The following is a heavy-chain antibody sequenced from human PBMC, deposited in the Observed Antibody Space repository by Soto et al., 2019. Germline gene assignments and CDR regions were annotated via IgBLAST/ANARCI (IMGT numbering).Heavy chain of an antibody. Sequence: YGPTLVNPTETLTLSCTVSGFLLSNARMGVSWIRQPPGKALEWLAHIFSNDEKAYSISLRSRLTISKDASKSQVVLTMTNIDPVDTATYYCARIRIAAAGNNFDYWGQGALVTVSS. J-gene: IGHJ4*02. V-gene: IGHV2-26*01. CDR3: ARIRIAAAGNNFDY. CDR2: IFSNDEK. CDR1: GFLLSNARMG. D-gene: IGHD6-13*01.